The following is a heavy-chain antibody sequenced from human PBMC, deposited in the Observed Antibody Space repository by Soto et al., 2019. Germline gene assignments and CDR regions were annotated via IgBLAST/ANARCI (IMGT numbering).Heavy chain of an antibody. Sequence: SVKVSCKASGGTFSSYTISWVRQAPGQGLEWMGRIIPILGIANYAQKFQGRVTITADKSTSTAYMELSSLRSEDTAVYYCARSDTYGDSFDYWGQGTLVTVSS. J-gene: IGHJ4*02. CDR1: GGTFSSYT. D-gene: IGHD4-17*01. V-gene: IGHV1-69*02. CDR3: ARSDTYGDSFDY. CDR2: IIPILGIA.